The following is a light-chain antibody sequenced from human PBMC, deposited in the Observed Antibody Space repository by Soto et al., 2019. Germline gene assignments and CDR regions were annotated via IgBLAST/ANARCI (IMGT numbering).Light chain of an antibody. V-gene: IGKV2-24*01. J-gene: IGKJ1*01. CDR3: MQATRFTRS. CDR2: KIS. Sequence: IVMTQTPISLPVTLGQPVSISCRSIQSLVHSDGNTYLSWFHQRPGQPPRLLLYKISNRFSGVPDRFSGSGAATDFTLKITRVEAEDVGVYYCMQATRFTRSFGQGTKVDIK. CDR1: QSLVHSDGNTY.